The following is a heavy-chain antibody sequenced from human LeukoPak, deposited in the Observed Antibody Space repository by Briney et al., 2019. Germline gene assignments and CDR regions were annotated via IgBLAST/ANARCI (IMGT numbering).Heavy chain of an antibody. Sequence: GASVKVSCKASGYTFTGYYMHWVRQAPGQGLEWMGWINPNSGGTNYALKFQGRVTMTRDTSISTAYMELSRLRSDDTAVYYCARDRPYCSSTSCPLYYYYMDVWGKGTTVTVSS. CDR3: ARDRPYCSSTSCPLYYYYMDV. J-gene: IGHJ6*03. D-gene: IGHD2-2*01. V-gene: IGHV1-2*02. CDR1: GYTFTGYY. CDR2: INPNSGGT.